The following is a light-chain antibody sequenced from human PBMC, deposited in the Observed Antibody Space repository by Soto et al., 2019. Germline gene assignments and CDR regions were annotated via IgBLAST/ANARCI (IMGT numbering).Light chain of an antibody. CDR1: QSVSSNY. CDR2: AAS. Sequence: EIVLTQSPGTLSLSPGERATLSCRASQSVSSNYLGWYQQRPGQAPRLLIYAASSRATGIPDRFSGRGSGTDFTLTITRLETEDFAVYYCQHRFNWPWTFGQGTKVDIK. J-gene: IGKJ1*01. CDR3: QHRFNWPWT. V-gene: IGKV3D-20*02.